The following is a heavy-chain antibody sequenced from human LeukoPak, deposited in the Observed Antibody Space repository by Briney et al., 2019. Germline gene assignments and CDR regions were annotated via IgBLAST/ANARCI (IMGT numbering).Heavy chain of an antibody. V-gene: IGHV3-53*01. D-gene: IGHD6-13*01. CDR2: LYGGGAT. CDR1: GFTVSSNY. J-gene: IGHJ4*02. Sequence: PGGSLRLSCAASGFTVSSNYMSWVRRAPGKGLEWVSVLYGGGATFYSDSVKGRFTISRDNSKNTLYLQMNSLTAEDTAIYYCARASTIGAAGLFDYWGQGALVTVSS. CDR3: ARASTIGAAGLFDY.